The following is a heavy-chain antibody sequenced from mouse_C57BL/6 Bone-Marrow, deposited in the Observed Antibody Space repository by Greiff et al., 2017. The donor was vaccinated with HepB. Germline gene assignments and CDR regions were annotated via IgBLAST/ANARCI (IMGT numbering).Heavy chain of an antibody. Sequence: EVQRVESEGGLVQPGSSMKLSCTASGFTFSDYYMAWVRQVPEKGLEWVANINYDGSSTYYLDSLKSRFIISRDNAKNILYLQMSSLKSEDTATYYCAREGSTVVASYWYFDVWGTGTTVTVSS. CDR3: AREGSTVVASYWYFDV. J-gene: IGHJ1*03. CDR1: GFTFSDYY. V-gene: IGHV5-16*01. D-gene: IGHD1-1*01. CDR2: INYDGSST.